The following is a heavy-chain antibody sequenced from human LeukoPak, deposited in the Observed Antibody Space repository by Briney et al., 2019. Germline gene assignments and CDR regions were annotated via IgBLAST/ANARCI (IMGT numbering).Heavy chain of an antibody. CDR3: ARVKDPGGYYYYYYMDI. J-gene: IGHJ6*03. CDR2: IYHSGST. Sequence: SETLSLTCNVSGGSITGYYWSWIRQPPGKGLEWIGYIYHSGSTNYNPSLKSRVTISVDTSKNQFSLKVSSVTAADTAVYYCARVKDPGGYYYYYYMDIWGKGNTVTVSS. D-gene: IGHD3-16*01. V-gene: IGHV4-59*12. CDR1: GGSITGYY.